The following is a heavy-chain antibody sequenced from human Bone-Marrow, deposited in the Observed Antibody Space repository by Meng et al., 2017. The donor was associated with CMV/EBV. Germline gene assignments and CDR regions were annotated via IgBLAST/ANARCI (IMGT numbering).Heavy chain of an antibody. CDR1: GVTFTSDV. CDR2: VSGSYGST. Sequence: GESLKISCAVSGVTFTSDVINWVRQAPGKGLEWVSGVSGSYGSTYYADSVNGRFTISRDNAKNSLYLQMNSLRAEDTAVYYCAPGPDGAGGNSGGGYWGQGTLVTVSS. J-gene: IGHJ4*02. V-gene: IGHV3-23*01. D-gene: IGHD4-23*01. CDR3: APGPDGAGGNSGGGY.